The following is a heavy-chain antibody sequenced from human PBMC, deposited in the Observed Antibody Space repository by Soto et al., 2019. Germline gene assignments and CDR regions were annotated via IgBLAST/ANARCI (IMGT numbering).Heavy chain of an antibody. CDR1: GGTFSSYT. CDR2: IIPILGIA. J-gene: IGHJ4*02. V-gene: IGHV1-69*02. D-gene: IGHD3-22*01. CDR3: AGRQYYYDSSGYRN. Sequence: QVQLVQSGAEVKKPGSSVKVSCKASGGTFSSYTISWVRQAPGQGLEWMGRIIPILGIANYAQKFQGSVTINADKSTSTAYMELSSLRSEDTAVYYCAGRQYYYDSSGYRNWGQGTLVTVSS.